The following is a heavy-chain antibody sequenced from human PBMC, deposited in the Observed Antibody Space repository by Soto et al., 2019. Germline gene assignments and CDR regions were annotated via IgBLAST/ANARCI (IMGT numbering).Heavy chain of an antibody. CDR2: INAGSGNT. V-gene: IGHV1-3*01. CDR3: ARKIVCNTWCDNAMDV. Sequence: QVLLVQSGAEVRKPGASVKVSCKASGFVFTHYGVHWVRLAPGQRLEWMGWINAGSGNTKYSESFQGRVSITRDTSATTVYMELGILTSEDTAVYYCARKIVCNTWCDNAMDVCGQGTTVTVSS. J-gene: IGHJ6*02. D-gene: IGHD2-8*01. CDR1: GFVFTHYG.